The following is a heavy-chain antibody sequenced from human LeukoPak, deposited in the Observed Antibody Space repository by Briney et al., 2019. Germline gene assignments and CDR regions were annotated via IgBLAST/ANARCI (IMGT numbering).Heavy chain of an antibody. D-gene: IGHD5-12*01. Sequence: PGGSLRLSCAASGFTFSSYAMHWVRQAPGKGLEWVAVISYDGSNKYYADSVKGRFTISRDNSKNTLYLQMNSLRAEDTAVYYCARVVATITRGPSDYWGQGTLVTVSS. CDR2: ISYDGSNK. V-gene: IGHV3-30*04. CDR3: ARVVATITRGPSDY. CDR1: GFTFSSYA. J-gene: IGHJ4*02.